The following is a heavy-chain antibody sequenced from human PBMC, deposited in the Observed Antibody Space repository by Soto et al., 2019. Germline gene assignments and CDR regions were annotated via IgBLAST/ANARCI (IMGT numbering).Heavy chain of an antibody. CDR1: GGSISSYY. Sequence: PSETLSLTCTVSGGSISSYYWSWIRQPPGKGLEWIGYIYYSGSTNYNPSLKSRVTISVDTSKNQFSLKLSSVTAADTAVYYCARGGYSGYDYVGNWFDPWGQGTLVTVSS. D-gene: IGHD5-12*01. J-gene: IGHJ5*02. CDR2: IYYSGST. V-gene: IGHV4-59*01. CDR3: ARGGYSGYDYVGNWFDP.